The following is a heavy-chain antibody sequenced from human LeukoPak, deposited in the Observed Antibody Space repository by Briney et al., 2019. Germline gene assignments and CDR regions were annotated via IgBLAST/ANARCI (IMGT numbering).Heavy chain of an antibody. V-gene: IGHV3-66*01. D-gene: IGHD1-26*01. CDR3: ASPVAIVGATRAEYFQH. J-gene: IGHJ1*01. CDR1: GFTINSNY. Sequence: PGGSLRLSCTASGFTINSNYMSWVRQAPGKGLEWVSVIYSDDSTYYADSVKGRFTISRDNSKNTLYLQMNSLRAEDTAVYYCASPVAIVGATRAEYFQHWGQGTLVTVSS. CDR2: IYSDDST.